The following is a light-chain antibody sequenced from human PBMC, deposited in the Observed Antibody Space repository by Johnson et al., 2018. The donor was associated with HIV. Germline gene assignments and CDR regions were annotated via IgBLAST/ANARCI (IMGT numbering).Light chain of an antibody. Sequence: QSILTQPPSVSAAPGQKVTISCSGSSSNIGRNYVSWYQQLPGTAPKLLIFDNNKRPSGIPDRFSASKSGTSATLGITGLQTGDEADYYCGTVDSSLSAYVFGTGTNVTVL. J-gene: IGLJ1*01. V-gene: IGLV1-51*01. CDR2: DNN. CDR1: SSNIGRNY. CDR3: GTVDSSLSAYV.